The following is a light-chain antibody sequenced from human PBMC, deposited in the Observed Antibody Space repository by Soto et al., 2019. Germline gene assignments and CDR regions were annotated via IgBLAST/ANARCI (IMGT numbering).Light chain of an antibody. CDR1: SSDVGGYDF. Sequence: QSALTQPRSVSGSPGQSVTISCTGSSSDVGGYDFVSWYQQHPGKAPKLMISDVSERPSGVPDRFSGSKSANTASLTISGLQAEDEADYYCCSYAVTYTLVFGGGTKLTVL. CDR2: DVS. V-gene: IGLV2-11*01. J-gene: IGLJ3*02. CDR3: CSYAVTYTLV.